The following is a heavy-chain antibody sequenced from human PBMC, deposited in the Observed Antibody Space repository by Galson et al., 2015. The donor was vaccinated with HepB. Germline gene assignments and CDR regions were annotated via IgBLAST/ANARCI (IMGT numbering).Heavy chain of an antibody. V-gene: IGHV3-30*18. D-gene: IGHD5-12*01. CDR1: GFIFSSYG. Sequence: SLRLSCAASGFIFSSYGFHWVRQAPGKGLEWLAVISYDGSYKYYADSVKGRFTISRDNSNNTVHTQMNSLRTEDTAVYYCAKAPYSGYDSGFHYWGQGTLVTVSS. J-gene: IGHJ4*02. CDR3: AKAPYSGYDSGFHY. CDR2: ISYDGSYK.